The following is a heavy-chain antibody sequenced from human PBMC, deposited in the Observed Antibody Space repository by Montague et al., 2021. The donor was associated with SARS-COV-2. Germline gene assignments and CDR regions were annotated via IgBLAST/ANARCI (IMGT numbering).Heavy chain of an antibody. Sequence: SETLSLTCSVSGVSITNYYWCWIRQFPGNEIEWNWTVFITRSTNKNPSLMSRVPITRATASGQESMRLRSVTVAATAFYLCAWIEGGIWRDLFVFDDWGPGTLVTVSS. CDR3: AWIEGGIWRDLFVFDD. CDR2: VFITRST. V-gene: IGHV4-4*08. J-gene: IGHJ4*03. D-gene: IGHD3-3*01. CDR1: GVSITNYY.